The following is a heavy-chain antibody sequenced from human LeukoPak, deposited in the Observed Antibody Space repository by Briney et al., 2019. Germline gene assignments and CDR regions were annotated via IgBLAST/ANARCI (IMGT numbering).Heavy chain of an antibody. J-gene: IGHJ4*02. Sequence: ASVKVPCKASGSTFTSYGISWVRQAPGQGLEWMGWISAYNGNTNYAQKLQGRVTMTTDTSTSTAYMELRSLRSDDTAVYYCARGEGIESSGWTSFDYWGQGTLVTVSS. CDR1: GSTFTSYG. D-gene: IGHD6-19*01. CDR2: ISAYNGNT. CDR3: ARGEGIESSGWTSFDY. V-gene: IGHV1-18*01.